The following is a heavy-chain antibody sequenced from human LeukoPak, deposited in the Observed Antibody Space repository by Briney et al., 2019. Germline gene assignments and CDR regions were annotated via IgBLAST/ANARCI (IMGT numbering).Heavy chain of an antibody. J-gene: IGHJ4*02. CDR3: ARHSSGWYMLGDYFDY. D-gene: IGHD6-19*01. Sequence: SETLSLTCTVSGGSISSSSYYWGWIRQPPGKGLEWIGSIYYSGSTYYNPFLKSRVTISVDTSKNQFSLKLSSVTAADTAVYYCARHSSGWYMLGDYFDYWGQGTLVTVSS. CDR1: GGSISSSSYY. CDR2: IYYSGST. V-gene: IGHV4-39*01.